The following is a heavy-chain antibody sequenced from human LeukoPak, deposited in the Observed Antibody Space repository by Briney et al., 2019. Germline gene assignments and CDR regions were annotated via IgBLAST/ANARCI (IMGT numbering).Heavy chain of an antibody. CDR3: VRDNLENQWLERSY. D-gene: IGHD6-19*01. J-gene: IGHJ4*02. V-gene: IGHV3-48*01. CDR2: ISASETSI. Sequence: GGSLRLSCAASGFTFSSYSMNWVRQAPGKGLEWVSQISASETSIKYADSVRGRFTISRDNVKNSVYLQMNSLRAGDTAIYYCVRDNLENQWLERSYWGQGTLVTVSS. CDR1: GFTFSSYS.